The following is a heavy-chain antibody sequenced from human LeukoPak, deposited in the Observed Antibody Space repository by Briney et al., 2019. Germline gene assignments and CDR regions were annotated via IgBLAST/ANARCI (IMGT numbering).Heavy chain of an antibody. CDR2: IYYSWST. V-gene: IGHV4-59*08. D-gene: IGHD1-1*01. CDR3: AIHGVYNWDDYAFDV. Sequence: SETLSLTCTVSGGSISSYYWSWIRQPPGKGLEWIGNIYYSWSTKYNPSLKSRVTVSVDTSKNLFSLRLSSVTAADTAVYYCAIHGVYNWDDYAFDVWGLGTMVTVSS. CDR1: GGSISSYY. J-gene: IGHJ3*01.